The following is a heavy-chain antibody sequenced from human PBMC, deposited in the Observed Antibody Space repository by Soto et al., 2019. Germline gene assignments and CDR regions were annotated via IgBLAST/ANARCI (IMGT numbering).Heavy chain of an antibody. D-gene: IGHD5-12*01. CDR1: GFTFSSYS. V-gene: IGHV3-48*01. Sequence: GGSLRLSCAASGFTFSSYSMNWVRQAPGKGLEWVSYISSSSSTIYYADSVKGRFTISRDNAKNSLYLQMNSLRAEDTAVYYCARGYSGYDSSYYYYYMDVWGKGTTVTVSS. CDR3: ARGYSGYDSSYYYYYMDV. J-gene: IGHJ6*03. CDR2: ISSSSSTI.